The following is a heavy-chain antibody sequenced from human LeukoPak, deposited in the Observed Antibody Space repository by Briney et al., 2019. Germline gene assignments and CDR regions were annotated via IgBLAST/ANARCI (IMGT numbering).Heavy chain of an antibody. V-gene: IGHV3-72*01. CDR1: DFTFSDHF. CDR2: IRNKDNSHPT. J-gene: IGHJ4*02. D-gene: IGHD2-2*01. CDR3: ARDSKTPEIDY. Sequence: GGPLKLSCAASDFTFSDHFMDWVRQAPGKGLEWVGRIRNKDNSHPTEYAASVKGRFTISRDDSKNSLSLQMNSLKTHDTAVYYCARDSKTPEIDYRGQGTLVTVSS.